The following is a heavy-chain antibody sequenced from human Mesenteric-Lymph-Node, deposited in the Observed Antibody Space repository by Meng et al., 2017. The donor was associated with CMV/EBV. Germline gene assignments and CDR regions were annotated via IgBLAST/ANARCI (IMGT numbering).Heavy chain of an antibody. CDR2: IIPILGIA. CDR1: GGTFSSYA. J-gene: IGHJ4*02. V-gene: IGHV1-69*10. CDR3: ARDPHSSGWYDY. Sequence: SVKVSCKASGGTFSSYAISWVRQAPGQGLEWMGGIIPILGIANYAQKFQGRVTITADKSTSTAYMELSSPRSEDTAVYYCARDPHSSGWYDYWGQGTLVTVSS. D-gene: IGHD6-19*01.